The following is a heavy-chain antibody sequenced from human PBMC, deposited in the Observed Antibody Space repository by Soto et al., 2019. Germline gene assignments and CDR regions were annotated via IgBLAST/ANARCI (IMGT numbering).Heavy chain of an antibody. CDR1: GGTFSRYT. V-gene: IGHV1-69*04. D-gene: IGHD2-21*01. Sequence: SVKVSCKASGGTFSRYTINWVRQAPGQGLEWMGRIIPIAAIANYTQKFQGRVTITVDKSSTTAYMELSSLRSEDTAVYYCAREVARGMDVWGQGTTVTVSS. CDR3: AREVARGMDV. CDR2: IIPIAAIA. J-gene: IGHJ6*02.